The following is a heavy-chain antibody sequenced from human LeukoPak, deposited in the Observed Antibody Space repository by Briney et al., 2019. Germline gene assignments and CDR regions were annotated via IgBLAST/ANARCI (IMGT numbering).Heavy chain of an antibody. J-gene: IGHJ4*02. CDR3: ARDLSLGRHDDGEPFDY. V-gene: IGHV1-18*01. Sequence: GASVMVSCKTSGYTFSNHGISWVRQAPGQGLEWMGWISGYNGNTNYVKKFRGRVTMTTDTSTSTAYMELRSLSSDDTALYYCARDLSLGRHDDGEPFDYWGQGTLVTVSS. CDR2: ISGYNGNT. D-gene: IGHD4-17*01. CDR1: GYTFSNHG.